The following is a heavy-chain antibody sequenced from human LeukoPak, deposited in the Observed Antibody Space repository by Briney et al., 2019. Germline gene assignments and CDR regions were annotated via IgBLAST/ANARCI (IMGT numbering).Heavy chain of an antibody. J-gene: IGHJ4*02. CDR3: AGEDDILTGYIDY. Sequence: SETLSLTCSVSGGSISNYYWNWIRQPPGKGLEWIGNVYYSGKTNYNPSLKSRVIISVDTSQNQFSLKMSSVTAADTAVYYCAGEDDILTGYIDYWGQGTLVTVSS. CDR2: VYYSGKT. V-gene: IGHV4-59*01. CDR1: GGSISNYY. D-gene: IGHD3-9*01.